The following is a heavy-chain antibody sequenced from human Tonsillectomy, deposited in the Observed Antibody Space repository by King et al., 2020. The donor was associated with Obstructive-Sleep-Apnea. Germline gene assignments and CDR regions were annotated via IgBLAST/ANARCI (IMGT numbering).Heavy chain of an antibody. CDR2: IGLSEGEK. CDR1: GFSFSSLG. D-gene: IGHD3-9*01. J-gene: IGHJ4*02. Sequence: EVQLVESGGGLAQPGGSQRLSCAASGFSFSSLGMSWLRQAPGKGLEWVSSIGLSEGEKKYADSVKGRFTISRDNSKNTLHLHMNSLRVEDTAIYFCAKGARLALMDHWGQGTLVTVSS. CDR3: AKGARLALMDH. V-gene: IGHV3-23*04.